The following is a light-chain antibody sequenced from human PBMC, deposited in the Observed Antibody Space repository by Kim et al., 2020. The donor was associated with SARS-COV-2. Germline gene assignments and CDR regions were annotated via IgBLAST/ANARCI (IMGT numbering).Light chain of an antibody. Sequence: ASVGDRVPNTCRASHAISHYLAWYQQKPGKVPRLLIYAASTLQSGVPSRFSGSGSGTDFTLTISSLQPEDVATYYCQKYDIAPWTFGQGTKVDIK. V-gene: IGKV1-27*01. J-gene: IGKJ1*01. CDR1: HAISHY. CDR3: QKYDIAPWT. CDR2: AAS.